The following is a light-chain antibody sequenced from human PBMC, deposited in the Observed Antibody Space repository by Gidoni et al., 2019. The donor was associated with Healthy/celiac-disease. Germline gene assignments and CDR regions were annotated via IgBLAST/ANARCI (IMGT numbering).Light chain of an antibody. CDR2: DNN. Sequence: QSVFTQPPSVSAAPGQTVTISCSGSNPNIGNNYVSWYQKLPGTAPKLLIYDNNKRPSGIPDRFSGSKSGTSATLGITGLQTGDEADYYCGTWDSSLSVGVVFGGGTKLTGL. CDR1: NPNIGNNY. J-gene: IGLJ2*01. V-gene: IGLV1-51*01. CDR3: GTWDSSLSVGVV.